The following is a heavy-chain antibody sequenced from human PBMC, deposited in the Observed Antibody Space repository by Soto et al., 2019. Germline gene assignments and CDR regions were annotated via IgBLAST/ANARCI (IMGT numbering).Heavy chain of an antibody. J-gene: IGHJ4*02. V-gene: IGHV4-30-4*01. CDR3: AGIIYDSSGYYQSPFDY. CDR1: AFSLSNLYDY. Sequence: SETLSVTWTVSAFSLSNLYDYLRWIRPPPGKGLEWIGYIYYSGSTYYNPSLKSRVTISVDTSKNQFSLKLSSVTAADTAVYYCAGIIYDSSGYYQSPFDYWGQGTLVTVSS. D-gene: IGHD3-22*01. CDR2: IYYSGST.